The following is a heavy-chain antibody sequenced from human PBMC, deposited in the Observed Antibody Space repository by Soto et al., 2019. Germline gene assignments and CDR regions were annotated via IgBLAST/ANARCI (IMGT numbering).Heavy chain of an antibody. V-gene: IGHV3-33*01. CDR3: ARDRYYDSSGYSRDAFDI. D-gene: IGHD3-22*01. CDR1: GFTFSSYG. Sequence: GGSLRLSCAASGFTFSSYGMHWVRQAPGKGLEWVAVIWDGGRNKYYADSVKGRFTISRDNSKNTLYLQMNSLRAEDTAVYYCARDRYYDSSGYSRDAFDIWGQGTMVTVSS. J-gene: IGHJ3*02. CDR2: IWDGGRNK.